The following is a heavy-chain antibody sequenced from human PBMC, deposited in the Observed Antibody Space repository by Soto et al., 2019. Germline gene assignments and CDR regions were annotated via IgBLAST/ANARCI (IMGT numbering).Heavy chain of an antibody. V-gene: IGHV3-64D*06. D-gene: IGHD2-8*02. Sequence: PGGSLRLYCSVSGFNFMSYAMHWVRRAPGRRLEHVSAISRDGRITYYAASVNDRFTITRDNSKNTLYLQMSSLSVDDTAVYYCAKDQWGLSGEWLGGYFDHWGQGTQVTVSS. J-gene: IGHJ4*02. CDR2: ISRDGRIT. CDR1: GFNFMSYA. CDR3: AKDQWGLSGEWLGGYFDH.